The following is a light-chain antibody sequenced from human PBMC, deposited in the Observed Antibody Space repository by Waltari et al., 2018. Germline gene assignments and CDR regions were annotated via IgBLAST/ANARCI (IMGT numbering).Light chain of an antibody. Sequence: QSALTQPASVSGSPGQSITISCTGTSSDVGDYNYVYWYQHHPGKAPKLMIYDVTKRPSGGSNRFSGSKSGNTASLTISGLQAEDEGDYYCCSYAGSSTFAFGGGTKLTVL. CDR3: CSYAGSSTFA. CDR1: SSDVGDYNY. J-gene: IGLJ2*01. CDR2: DVT. V-gene: IGLV2-23*02.